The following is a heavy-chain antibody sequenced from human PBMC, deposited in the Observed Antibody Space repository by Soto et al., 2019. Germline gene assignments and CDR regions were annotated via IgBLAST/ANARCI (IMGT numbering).Heavy chain of an antibody. CDR3: ARGRATFYYYDSSGYHDY. CDR1: GGSFSGYY. CDR2: INHSGST. V-gene: IGHV4-34*01. Sequence: PSETLSLTCAVYGGSFSGYYWSWIRRPPGKGLEWIGGINHSGSTNYNPSLKSRVTISVDTSKNQFSLKLSSVTAADTAVYYCARGRATFYYYDSSGYHDYWGQGTLVTVSS. J-gene: IGHJ4*02. D-gene: IGHD3-22*01.